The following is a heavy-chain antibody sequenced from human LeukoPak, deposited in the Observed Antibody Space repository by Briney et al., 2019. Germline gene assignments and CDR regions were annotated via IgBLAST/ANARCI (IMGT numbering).Heavy chain of an antibody. V-gene: IGHV4-39*07. J-gene: IGHJ4*02. D-gene: IGHD3-22*01. CDR2: IYYSGST. CDR1: GGSISSSSYY. CDR3: ARGDFSYVNSVRYFGFDF. Sequence: PSETLSLTCTVSGGSISSSSYYWGWIRQPPGKGLEWIGSIYYSGSTYYNPSLKSRVTISLPTSKNQFSLKLSSVTAADTAVYYCARGDFSYVNSVRYFGFDFWGQGILVIVSS.